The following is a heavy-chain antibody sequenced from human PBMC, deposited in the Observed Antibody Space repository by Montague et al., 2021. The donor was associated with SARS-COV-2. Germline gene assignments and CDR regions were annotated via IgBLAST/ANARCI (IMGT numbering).Heavy chain of an antibody. CDR1: GFTFDDYG. D-gene: IGHD3-10*01. CDR2: INWNGGST. Sequence: SLRLSCAASGFTFDDYGMSRVRQAPGKGLEWVSGINWNGGSTGYADSVKGRFTISRDNAKNSLYLQMNSLRAEDTALYYCAKQLWFGELFHPWGQGTLVTVSS. J-gene: IGHJ5*02. V-gene: IGHV3-20*04. CDR3: AKQLWFGELFHP.